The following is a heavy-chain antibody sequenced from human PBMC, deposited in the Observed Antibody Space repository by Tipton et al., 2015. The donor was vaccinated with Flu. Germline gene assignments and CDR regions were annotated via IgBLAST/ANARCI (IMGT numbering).Heavy chain of an antibody. V-gene: IGHV3-9*01. CDR2: ISWNGESI. J-gene: IGHJ4*02. Sequence: AASGFNFGQFGMHWVRQGPGKGLEWVAGISWNGESIGYGDSVKGRFTISRDSVQNSLYLDLKSLKVEDTARYYCAKDIRPVTEVRGVTLESWGQGTLVIASS. CDR3: AKDIRPVTEVRGVTLES. CDR1: GFNFGQFG. D-gene: IGHD3-10*01.